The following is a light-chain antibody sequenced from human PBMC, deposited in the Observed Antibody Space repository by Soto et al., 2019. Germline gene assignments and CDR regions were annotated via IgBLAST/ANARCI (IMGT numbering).Light chain of an antibody. Sequence: EIVLTQSPGTLSLSPGERATLSCRASQTVSNNYLAWYQQQPGRAPRLLIYGASSRATGIPDRFSGSVSGTDFTLTITRLEAEDFAVYYCQQYGSSPWTFGRGTKLEIK. CDR3: QQYGSSPWT. CDR2: GAS. V-gene: IGKV3-20*01. CDR1: QTVSNNY. J-gene: IGKJ2*02.